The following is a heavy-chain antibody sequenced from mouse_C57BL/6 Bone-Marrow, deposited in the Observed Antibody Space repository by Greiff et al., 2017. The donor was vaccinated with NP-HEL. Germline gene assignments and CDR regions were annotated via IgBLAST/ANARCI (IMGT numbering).Heavy chain of an antibody. Sequence: VQLQQSGAELVRPGASVTLSCKASGYTFTDYEMHWVKQTPVHGLEWIGAIDPETGGTAYNQKFKGKAILTADKSSSTAYMELRSLTSEDSAVYYCTIIYYGYDRFAYWGQGTLVTVSA. CDR1: GYTFTDYE. CDR3: TIIYYGYDRFAY. V-gene: IGHV1-15*01. D-gene: IGHD2-2*01. J-gene: IGHJ3*01. CDR2: IDPETGGT.